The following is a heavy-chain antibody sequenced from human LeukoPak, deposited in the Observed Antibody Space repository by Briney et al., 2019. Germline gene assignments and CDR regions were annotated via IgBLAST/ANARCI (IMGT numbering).Heavy chain of an antibody. D-gene: IGHD3-16*02. J-gene: IGHJ4*02. CDR2: ISGSGGST. CDR3: AKEGFDFAGVFAIGFDY. CDR1: GFTFSSSA. V-gene: IGHV3-23*01. Sequence: PGRSLRLSCAASGFTFSSSAMSWVRQAPGKGLEWVSAISGSGGSTYYADSVKGRFTISRDNSKNTLYLQMNSLRAEDTAVYYCAKEGFDFAGVFAIGFDYWGQGTLVTVSS.